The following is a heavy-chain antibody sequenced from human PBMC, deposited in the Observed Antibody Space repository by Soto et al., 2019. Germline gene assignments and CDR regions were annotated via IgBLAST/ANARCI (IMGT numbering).Heavy chain of an antibody. D-gene: IGHD3-10*01. J-gene: IGHJ4*02. CDR3: ARVGPLSGSRSYYYFDY. CDR1: GYTFTTYG. V-gene: IGHV1-18*04. CDR2: ISGYNVNT. Sequence: ASVKVSCKASGYTFTTYGITWVRQAPGQGLEWVGWISGYNVNTDYAQKLQGRVTMTTDSSTDTAYMELRSLRSDDTAVYYCARVGPLSGSRSYYYFDYWGQGTLVTVSS.